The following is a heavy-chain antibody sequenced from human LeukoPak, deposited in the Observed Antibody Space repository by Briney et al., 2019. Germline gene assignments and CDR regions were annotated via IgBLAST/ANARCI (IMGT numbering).Heavy chain of an antibody. CDR1: GYTFTSYD. D-gene: IGHD3-22*01. V-gene: IGHV1-46*01. Sequence: ASVKVSCKASGYTFTSYDINWVRQATGQGLEWMGKINPDGGSTTYAQKFQGRVTMTGDTSTSTVYMDLSSLRSEDTAVYYCARDRLTYYYDSSGYSDYWGQGTLVTVSS. J-gene: IGHJ4*02. CDR2: INPDGGST. CDR3: ARDRLTYYYDSSGYSDY.